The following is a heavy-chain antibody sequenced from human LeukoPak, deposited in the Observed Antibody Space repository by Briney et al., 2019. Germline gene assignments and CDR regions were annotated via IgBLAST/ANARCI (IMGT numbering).Heavy chain of an antibody. Sequence: TLSLTCTVSGGSFNSGSYYWNWIRQPPGKGLEWIGYIYHSGSTYYNPSLKSRVTISVDRSKNQFSLKLSSVTAADTAVYYCARVGHYGGYYFDYWGQGTLVTVSS. D-gene: IGHD3-16*01. CDR1: GGSFNSGSYY. CDR2: IYHSGST. CDR3: ARVGHYGGYYFDY. J-gene: IGHJ4*02. V-gene: IGHV4-30-2*01.